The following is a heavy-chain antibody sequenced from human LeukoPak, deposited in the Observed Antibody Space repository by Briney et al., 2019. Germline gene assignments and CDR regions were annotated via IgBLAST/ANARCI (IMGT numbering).Heavy chain of an antibody. CDR2: ISSTSSYT. CDR1: GFTLSTYN. J-gene: IGHJ4*02. V-gene: IGHV3-21*01. CDR3: ARGDSGSYSRPFDY. Sequence: GGSLRLSCAASGFTLSTYNMNWVRQAPGKGLEWVSSISSTSSYTYYADSAKGRFTISRDNAKNSLYLQMNSLRAEDTAVYYCARGDSGSYSRPFDYWGQGTLVTVSS. D-gene: IGHD1-26*01.